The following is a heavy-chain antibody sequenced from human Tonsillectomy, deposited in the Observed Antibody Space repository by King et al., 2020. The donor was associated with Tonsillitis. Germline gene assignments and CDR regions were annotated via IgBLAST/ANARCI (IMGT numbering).Heavy chain of an antibody. Sequence: VQLVESGGGLVQPGGSLRLSCAASGFTFSDDYMDWVRQAPGKGLEWVGRIRNKATSFTTEYAASVKGRFTISRDDSKNSLYLQMNILKTEDTAVYYCAKFSSTSAFDLWGQGTMVTVSS. CDR1: GFTFSDDY. D-gene: IGHD6-6*01. CDR2: IRNKATSFTT. J-gene: IGHJ3*01. V-gene: IGHV3-72*01. CDR3: AKFSSTSAFDL.